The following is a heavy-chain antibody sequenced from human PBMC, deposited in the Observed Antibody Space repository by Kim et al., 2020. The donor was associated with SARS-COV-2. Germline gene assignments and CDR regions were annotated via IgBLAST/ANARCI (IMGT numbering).Heavy chain of an antibody. Sequence: SETLSLTCTVSGGSISSDCYNWIRQPPEKGLEWIGVIYNSGSSNYNSTLTSQVRISIYMSTTKIYLTLSPVTVADTALSVDSLAIGNSRGYFTGWFDPWG. J-gene: IGHJ5*02. V-gene: IGHV4-4*08. CDR1: GGSISSDC. CDR3: SLAIGNSRGYFTGWFDP. CDR2: IYNSGSS. D-gene: IGHD6-25*01.